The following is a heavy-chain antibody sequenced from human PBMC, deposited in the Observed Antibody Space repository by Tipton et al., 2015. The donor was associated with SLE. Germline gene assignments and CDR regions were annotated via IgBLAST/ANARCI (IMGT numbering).Heavy chain of an antibody. CDR1: GGSISNSIYY. D-gene: IGHD4/OR15-4a*01. CDR2: IHYSGRT. Sequence: TLSLTCTVSGGSISNSIYYWGWIRQPPGKGLEWFANIHYSGRTYYNPSLKSRVTISLDMSKNQFSLKLTSVTAADTAAYFCERQGGTMGPYHRIDFWGQGTTVTVSS. V-gene: IGHV4-39*07. CDR3: ERQGGTMGPYHRIDF. J-gene: IGHJ6*02.